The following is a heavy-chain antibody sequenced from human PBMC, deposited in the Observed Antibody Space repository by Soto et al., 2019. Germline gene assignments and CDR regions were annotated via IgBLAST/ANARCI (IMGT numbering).Heavy chain of an antibody. V-gene: IGHV4-34*01. CDR3: ARGRTVTTNWFDP. CDR1: GGSFSGYY. D-gene: IGHD4-17*01. J-gene: IGHJ5*02. Sequence: QVQLQQWGAGLLKPSETLSLTCAVYGGSFSGYYWSWIRQPPGKGLEWIGEINHSGSTNYNPSLKSRVTISVDTSKNQFSLKLSSVTAADTAVYYCARGRTVTTNWFDPWGQGTLVTVSS. CDR2: INHSGST.